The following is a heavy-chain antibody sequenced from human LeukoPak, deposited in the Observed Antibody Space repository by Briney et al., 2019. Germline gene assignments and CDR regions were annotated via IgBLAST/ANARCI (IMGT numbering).Heavy chain of an antibody. J-gene: IGHJ3*02. D-gene: IGHD3-10*01. Sequence: GGSLRLSCAASGFTFSSYSMNWVRQAPGKGLEWVSSSSSSSSYIYYADSVKGRFTISRDNAKNSLYLQMNSLRAEDTAVYYCARGLRAEDAFDIWGQGTMVTVSS. CDR1: GFTFSSYS. V-gene: IGHV3-21*01. CDR2: SSSSSSYI. CDR3: ARGLRAEDAFDI.